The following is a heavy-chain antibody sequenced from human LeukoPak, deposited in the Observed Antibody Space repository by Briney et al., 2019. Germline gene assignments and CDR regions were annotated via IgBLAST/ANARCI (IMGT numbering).Heavy chain of an antibody. CDR3: AKVDNWKYGHHDY. CDR1: GFTFSNYW. D-gene: IGHD1-1*01. J-gene: IGHJ4*02. CDR2: INNDGSTT. Sequence: GGSLRLSCAASGFTFSNYWMHWVRQTLGKGLVWVSRINNDGSTTSYADSVKGRFTISRDNAKNTLYLQMNSLKSEDSAAYYCAKVDNWKYGHHDYWGQGTLVTVSS. V-gene: IGHV3-74*01.